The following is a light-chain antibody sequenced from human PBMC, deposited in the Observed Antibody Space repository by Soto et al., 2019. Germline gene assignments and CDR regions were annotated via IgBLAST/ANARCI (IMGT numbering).Light chain of an antibody. Sequence: IVLPQSPGTLSLSPGERATLSCRASQSVTNNYLAWYQQKPGQAPRLLIDGASSRATAIPDRFSGSGSGTDFTLTISRLEPEDFAVYYCQQYGSSPITFGQGTRLEIK. CDR2: GAS. CDR1: QSVTNNY. CDR3: QQYGSSPIT. V-gene: IGKV3-20*01. J-gene: IGKJ5*01.